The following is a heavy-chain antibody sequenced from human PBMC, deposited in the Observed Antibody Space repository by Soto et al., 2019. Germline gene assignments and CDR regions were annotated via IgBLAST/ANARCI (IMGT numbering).Heavy chain of an antibody. J-gene: IGHJ5*02. CDR3: GRESLAGYYYAWFDP. D-gene: IGHD3-22*01. CDR2: LYYSGST. V-gene: IGHV4-59*12. CDR1: GGSISSYY. Sequence: PSETLSLTCTVSGGSISSYYWSWIRQPPGKGLEWIGCLYYSGSTNYNPSLKSRVTISVDTSKNQFSLKLSSVTAADTAVYYCGRESLAGYYYAWFDPWGQGTLVTVSS.